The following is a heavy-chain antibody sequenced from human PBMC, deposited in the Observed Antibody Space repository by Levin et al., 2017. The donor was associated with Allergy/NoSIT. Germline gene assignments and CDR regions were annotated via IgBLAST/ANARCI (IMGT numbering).Heavy chain of an antibody. CDR2: INSDGSST. J-gene: IGHJ5*02. V-gene: IGHV3-74*01. CDR3: ASLGRVGTDDWFDP. Sequence: GGSLRLSCAASGFTFSSYWMHWVRQAPGKGLVWVSRINSDGSSTSYADSVKGRFTISRDNAKNTLYLQMNSLRAEDTAVYYCASLGRVGTDDWFDPWGQGTLVTVSS. D-gene: IGHD2-8*01. CDR1: GFTFSSYW.